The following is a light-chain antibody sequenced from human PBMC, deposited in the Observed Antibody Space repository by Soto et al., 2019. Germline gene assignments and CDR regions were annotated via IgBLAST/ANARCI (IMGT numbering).Light chain of an antibody. V-gene: IGLV2-8*01. Sequence: QSALTQPPSASGSPGQSVTNSCTGTSSDIGGYNYVSWYQQHPGKAPKVMIYEVSKRPSGVPDRFSGSKSDNTASLTVSGLQAEDEADYYCSSYAGSNNVVFGGGTKLTVL. CDR2: EVS. J-gene: IGLJ3*02. CDR3: SSYAGSNNVV. CDR1: SSDIGGYNY.